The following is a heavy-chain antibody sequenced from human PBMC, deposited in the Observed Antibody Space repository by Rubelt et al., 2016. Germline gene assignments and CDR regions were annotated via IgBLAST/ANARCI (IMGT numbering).Heavy chain of an antibody. CDR3: ARHAGDGGNSEDWFDP. J-gene: IGHJ5*02. CDR1: GYSFTSYW. Sequence: EVQLVQSGAEVKKPGESLRISCKGSGYSFTSYWISWVRQMPGKGLEWMGRIDPSDSYTNYRPSIQGHVTISADKSISTAYLQWSILKASDTAMYYCARHAGDGGNSEDWFDPWGQGTLVTVSS. V-gene: IGHV5-10-1*01. CDR2: IDPSDSYT. D-gene: IGHD4-23*01.